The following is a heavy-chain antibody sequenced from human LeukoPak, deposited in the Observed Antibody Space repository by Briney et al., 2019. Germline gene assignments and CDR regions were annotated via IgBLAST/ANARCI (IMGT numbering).Heavy chain of an antibody. V-gene: IGHV1-18*01. CDR2: ISAYNGNT. Sequence: GASVKVSCKASGYTFTSYGISWVRHAPGQGLGWMGWISAYNGNTNYAQKLQGRVTMTTDTSTSTAYMELRSLRSDDTAVYYCARDRVAAAGTDFQHWGQGTLVTVSS. J-gene: IGHJ1*01. D-gene: IGHD6-13*01. CDR3: ARDRVAAAGTDFQH. CDR1: GYTFTSYG.